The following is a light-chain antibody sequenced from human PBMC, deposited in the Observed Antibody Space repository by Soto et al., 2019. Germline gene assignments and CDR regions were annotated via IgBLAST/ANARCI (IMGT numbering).Light chain of an antibody. V-gene: IGKV3-11*01. Sequence: EIVLTQSPATLSLSPGERATLSCRASQSVSSYLAWYQQKPGQAPRLLIYGASSRATGIPARFSGSGSGTDFTLTISSLEPEDFAVYYCQLRSNWPPTWTFGQGTKVEIK. CDR1: QSVSSY. CDR3: QLRSNWPPTWT. J-gene: IGKJ1*01. CDR2: GAS.